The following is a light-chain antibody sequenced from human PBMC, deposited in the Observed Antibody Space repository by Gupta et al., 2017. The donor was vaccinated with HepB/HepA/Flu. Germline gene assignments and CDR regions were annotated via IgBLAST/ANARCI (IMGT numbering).Light chain of an antibody. CDR2: DDS. CDR1: KIGSKN. J-gene: IGLJ3*02. Sequence: SSVLSQPPSVSVAPGQTATITCAGNKIGSKNVHWYQQKPGQAPALLVYDDSDRPSGIPERFSGSKSGNMATLTISRVEAGDEADYYCQVWDTSSDQGVFGGGTKMTVL. CDR3: QVWDTSSDQGV. V-gene: IGLV3-21*02.